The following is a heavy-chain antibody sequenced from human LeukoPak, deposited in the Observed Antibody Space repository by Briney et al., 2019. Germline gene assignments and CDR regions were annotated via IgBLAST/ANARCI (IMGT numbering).Heavy chain of an antibody. D-gene: IGHD4-23*01. CDR1: GFIFSDYI. CDR2: IRTRINSSTT. Sequence: GGSLRLSCASSGFIFSDYIMDWVRQAPGKGLEWVGRIRTRINSSTTEYAASVKGRFTISRDDSKNSMYLHMNSLKTEDTAVYHCSRDGGEGGNSAFDIWGQGTMVTVSS. V-gene: IGHV3-72*01. CDR3: SRDGGEGGNSAFDI. J-gene: IGHJ3*02.